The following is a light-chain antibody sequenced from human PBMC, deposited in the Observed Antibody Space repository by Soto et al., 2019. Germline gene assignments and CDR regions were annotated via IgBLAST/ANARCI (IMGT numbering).Light chain of an antibody. CDR2: GAS. CDR3: QHFGGTTFT. J-gene: IGKJ5*01. V-gene: IGKV3-20*01. Sequence: EIVLTQSPGTLPLSPGEGATLSCRASQSVSSSYIAWYQQRPGQTPSLLIYGASTRATGIPDRFSGSGSGTHFTLTSSRLEPGDFAVYYCQHFGGTTFTFGQGTRLEIK. CDR1: QSVSSSY.